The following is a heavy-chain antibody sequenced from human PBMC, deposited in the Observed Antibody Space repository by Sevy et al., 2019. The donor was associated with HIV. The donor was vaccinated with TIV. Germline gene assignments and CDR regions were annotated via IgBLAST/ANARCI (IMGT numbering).Heavy chain of an antibody. V-gene: IGHV1-24*01. D-gene: IGHD6-19*01. CDR2: FDPEDGET. CDR1: GYTLTELS. J-gene: IGHJ3*02. CDR3: ATDLAVAGTAGAFDI. Sequence: ASVKVSCKVSGYTLTELSMHWVRQAPGKGLEWMGGFDPEDGETIYAQKFQGRVTMTEDTSTDTAYMELSSLRSEDTAVYYSATDLAVAGTAGAFDIWGQGTMVTVSS.